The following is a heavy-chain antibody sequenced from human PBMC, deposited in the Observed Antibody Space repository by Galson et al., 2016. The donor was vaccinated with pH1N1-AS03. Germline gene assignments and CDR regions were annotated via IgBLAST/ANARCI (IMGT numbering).Heavy chain of an antibody. CDR2: IWNDGGTT. V-gene: IGHV3-33*01. CDR3: VRDDDSSGYYPDS. D-gene: IGHD3-22*01. J-gene: IGHJ4*02. CDR1: GFTISKYG. Sequence: SLRLSCAASGFTISKYGMHWVRQAPGKGLEWMAIIWNDGGTTRYADSVRGRFTISRDNSKNTLYLQMNSLRGEDTAVYYCVRDDDSSGYYPDSWGRGTLVTVSS.